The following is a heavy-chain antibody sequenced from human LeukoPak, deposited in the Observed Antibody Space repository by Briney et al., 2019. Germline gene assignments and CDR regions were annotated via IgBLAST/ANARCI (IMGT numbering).Heavy chain of an antibody. J-gene: IGHJ6*02. CDR1: GFTFSSYA. V-gene: IGHV3-23*01. Sequence: PGGSLRLSCAASGFTFSSYAMSWVRQAPGKGLEWVSAISGSGGSTYYADSVKGRFTISRDNSKNTLYLRMNSLRAEDTAVYYCAKGLRDIVVVVAATNGYGMDVWGQGTTVTVSS. CDR3: AKGLRDIVVVVAATNGYGMDV. D-gene: IGHD2-15*01. CDR2: ISGSGGST.